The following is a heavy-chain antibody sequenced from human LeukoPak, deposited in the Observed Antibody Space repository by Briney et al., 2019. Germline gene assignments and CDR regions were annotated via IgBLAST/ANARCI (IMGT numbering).Heavy chain of an antibody. CDR2: ISGSGGST. CDR3: ARSIVGATPFDP. Sequence: GGSLRLSCAASGFTFSSYAMSWVRQAPGKGLEWVSAISGSGGSTYYADSVKGQFTISRDNSKNTLYLQMNSLRAEDTAVYYCARSIVGATPFDPWGQGTLVTVSS. CDR1: GFTFSSYA. V-gene: IGHV3-23*01. J-gene: IGHJ5*02. D-gene: IGHD1-26*01.